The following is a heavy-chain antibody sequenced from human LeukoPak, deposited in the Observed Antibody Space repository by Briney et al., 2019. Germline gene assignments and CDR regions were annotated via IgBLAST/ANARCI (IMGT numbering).Heavy chain of an antibody. J-gene: IGHJ2*01. D-gene: IGHD3-10*01. Sequence: PGGSLRLSCAASGFTFDDYAMHWVRQAPGKGLEWVSGISWNSGSIGYADSVKGRFTISRDNAKNSLYLQMNRLRAEDTALYYCAKDTELYTMVRGVNGPTNWYFDLWGRGTLVTVSS. CDR1: GFTFDDYA. V-gene: IGHV3-9*01. CDR2: ISWNSGSI. CDR3: AKDTELYTMVRGVNGPTNWYFDL.